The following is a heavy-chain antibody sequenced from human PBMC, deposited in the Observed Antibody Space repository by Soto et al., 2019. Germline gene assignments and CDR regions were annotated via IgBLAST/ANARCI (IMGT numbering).Heavy chain of an antibody. D-gene: IGHD4-4*01. J-gene: IGHJ4*02. CDR2: IYYTGRT. CDR1: GYSIKSYF. Sequence: SETLCLTCTFAGYSIKSYFWSLIRQSPGKGLEWIGSIYYTGRTNYNPSLGSRVAISIDTSKNQFSLRLTSVTAADTAVYYCARHAFNRLQAEFDYWGQGTLVTVSS. CDR3: ARHAFNRLQAEFDY. V-gene: IGHV4-59*08.